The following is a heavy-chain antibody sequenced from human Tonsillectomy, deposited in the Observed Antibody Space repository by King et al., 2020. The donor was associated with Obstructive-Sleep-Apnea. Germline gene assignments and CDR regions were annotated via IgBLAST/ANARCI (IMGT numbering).Heavy chain of an antibody. CDR2: IFHSGSS. D-gene: IGHD2-15*01. J-gene: IGHJ1*01. Sequence: VQLQESGPGLVKPSGTLSLTCAVSGGSVTSYNWWSWVRQPPGKGLEWIGEIFHSGSSNYNPSLKSRVTISLDKSKNQLSLQLSSVTAADTAVYYCARGGSYCLEHWGQGTPVTVSS. V-gene: IGHV4-4*02. CDR3: ARGGSYCLEH. CDR1: GGSVTSYNW.